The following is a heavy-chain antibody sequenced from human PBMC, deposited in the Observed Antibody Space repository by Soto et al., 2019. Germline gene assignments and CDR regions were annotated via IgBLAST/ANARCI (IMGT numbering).Heavy chain of an antibody. V-gene: IGHV4-31*03. J-gene: IGHJ5*02. CDR3: ARGTDCSGGSCYSFTKIDRRAWFDP. D-gene: IGHD2-15*01. CDR1: GGSISSGGYY. CDR2: IYYSGST. Sequence: PSETLSLTCTVSGGSISSGGYYWSWIRQHPGKGLEWIGYIYYSGSTYYNPSLKSRVTISVDTSKNQFSLKLSSVTAADTAVYYCARGTDCSGGSCYSFTKIDRRAWFDPWGQGTLVTVS.